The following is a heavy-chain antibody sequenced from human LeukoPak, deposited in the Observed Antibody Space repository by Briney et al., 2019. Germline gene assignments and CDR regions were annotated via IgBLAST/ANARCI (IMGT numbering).Heavy chain of an antibody. V-gene: IGHV3-64*01. CDR2: INPEGGTR. Sequence: GGSLRLSCVASGFSFIEYSMHWVRQAPGKGREYVSSINPEGGTRYYASSVKGRFTISRDNAKNTLYLQMGRLRADDMAMYYCAKDSGSYLFDSWGQGTLVSVPS. CDR1: GFSFIEYS. CDR3: AKDSGSYLFDS. D-gene: IGHD1-26*01. J-gene: IGHJ4*02.